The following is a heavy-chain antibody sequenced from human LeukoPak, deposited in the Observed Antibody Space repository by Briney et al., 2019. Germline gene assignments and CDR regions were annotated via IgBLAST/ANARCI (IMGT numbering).Heavy chain of an antibody. D-gene: IGHD3-22*01. CDR2: IIPIFGTA. V-gene: IGHV1-69*05. CDR1: GGTFSSYA. J-gene: IGHJ4*02. Sequence: ASVKVSCKASGGTFSSYAISWVRQAPGQGLEWMGGIIPIFGTANYAQKFQGRVTITTDESTSTAYMELSSLRSEDTAVYYCARKLYYYDSSGNRGVFDYWGQGTLVTVSS. CDR3: ARKLYYYDSSGNRGVFDY.